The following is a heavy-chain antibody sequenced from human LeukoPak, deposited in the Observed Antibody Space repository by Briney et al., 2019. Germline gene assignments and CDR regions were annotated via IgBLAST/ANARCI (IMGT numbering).Heavy chain of an antibody. CDR1: GFTFSTFG. D-gene: IGHD6-19*01. CDR2: ISSGSYI. CDR3: ARLMFIAVGNWYFDL. J-gene: IGHJ2*01. V-gene: IGHV3-21*01. Sequence: PGGSLRLSCAASGFTFSTFGMIWVRQAPGKGLEWISSISSGSYIYYADAVKARFTISRDNARNSLYLQMNSLRADDTALYYCARLMFIAVGNWYFDLWGRDTLVTVSS.